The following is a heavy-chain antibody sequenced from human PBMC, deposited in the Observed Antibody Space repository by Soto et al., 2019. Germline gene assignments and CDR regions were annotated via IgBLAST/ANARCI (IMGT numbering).Heavy chain of an antibody. CDR3: AALNCSGGSCYSYFDY. CDR1: GFTFTSSA. J-gene: IGHJ4*02. CDR2: IVVGSGNT. D-gene: IGHD2-15*01. Sequence: SVKVSCKASGFTFTSSAVQWVRQARGQRLEWIGWIVVGSGNTNYAQKFQERVTITRDMSTSTAYMELSSLRSEDTAVYYCAALNCSGGSCYSYFDYSGQGTLVTVSS. V-gene: IGHV1-58*01.